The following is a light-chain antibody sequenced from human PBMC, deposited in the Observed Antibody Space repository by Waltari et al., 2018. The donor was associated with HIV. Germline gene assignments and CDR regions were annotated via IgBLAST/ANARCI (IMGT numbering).Light chain of an antibody. J-gene: IGLJ2*01. Sequence: SYEVTQPPSVSVSPGQTASITCSGDKLGDKYACWYLQRPGQSPVLVIYQDSKRPSAIPERFSGSNSGNTATLTISGTQAMDEADYYCQAWDSSTVVFGGGTKLTVL. CDR2: QDS. V-gene: IGLV3-1*01. CDR1: KLGDKY. CDR3: QAWDSSTVV.